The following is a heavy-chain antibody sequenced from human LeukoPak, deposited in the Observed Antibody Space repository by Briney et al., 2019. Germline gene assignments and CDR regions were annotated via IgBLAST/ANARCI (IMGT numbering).Heavy chain of an antibody. Sequence: GSLRLSCAASGFTFKTYWMNWVRQAPGKGLEWVANIKQDGSEKYYVDSVKGRFTISRDNAKNSLSLRMNSLRAEDTAIYYCAREDRRGDSYGYNEYYYGMEVWGQGTTVTVSS. D-gene: IGHD5-18*01. CDR1: GFTFKTYW. J-gene: IGHJ6*02. CDR3: AREDRRGDSYGYNEYYYGMEV. CDR2: IKQDGSEK. V-gene: IGHV3-7*01.